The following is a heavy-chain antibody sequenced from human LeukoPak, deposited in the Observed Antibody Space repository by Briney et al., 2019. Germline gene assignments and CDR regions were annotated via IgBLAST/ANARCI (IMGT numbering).Heavy chain of an antibody. CDR2: IIPIFGIA. V-gene: IGHV1-69*04. D-gene: IGHD5-12*01. CDR3: ARDQPSSDIVATIMYYFDY. J-gene: IGHJ4*02. CDR1: GGTFSSYA. Sequence: SVKVSCKASGGTFSSYAISWVRQAPGQGLEWMGRIIPIFGIANYAQKLQGRVTITADKSTSTAYMELSSLRSEDTAVYYCARDQPSSDIVATIMYYFDYWGQGTLVTVSS.